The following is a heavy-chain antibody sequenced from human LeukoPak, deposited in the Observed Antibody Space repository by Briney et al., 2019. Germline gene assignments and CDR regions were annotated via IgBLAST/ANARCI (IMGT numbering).Heavy chain of an antibody. J-gene: IGHJ3*02. Sequence: SETLSLTCTVSGGSISSYYWSWIRQPPGKGLEWIGYIYYSGSTNYNLSLKSRVTISVDTSKNQFSLKLSSVTAADTAVYYCARLAAFDIWGQGTMVTVSS. CDR1: GGSISSYY. V-gene: IGHV4-59*01. CDR2: IYYSGST. D-gene: IGHD6-13*01. CDR3: ARLAAFDI.